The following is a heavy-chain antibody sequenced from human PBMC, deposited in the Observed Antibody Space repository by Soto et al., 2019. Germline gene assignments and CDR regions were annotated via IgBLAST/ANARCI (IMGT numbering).Heavy chain of an antibody. D-gene: IGHD1-26*01. V-gene: IGHV1-3*01. CDR3: ARLRGWREAYHYYGMDV. CDR1: GYTFNSYA. CDR2: INAGDGDT. Sequence: ASVKVSCKASGYTFNSYALHWVRQAPDQRLEWMGRINAGDGDTRYSQKFQGRVTITRDTSTSTAYMELSSLRSEDTAVYYCARLRGWREAYHYYGMDVWGQGTTVTVSS. J-gene: IGHJ6*02.